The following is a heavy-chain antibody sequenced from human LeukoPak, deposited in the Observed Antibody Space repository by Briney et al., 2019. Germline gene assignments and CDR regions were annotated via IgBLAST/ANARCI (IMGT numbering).Heavy chain of an antibody. D-gene: IGHD3-10*01. CDR2: INPKSGDT. CDR1: GYTFTDYY. J-gene: IGHJ4*02. V-gene: IGHV1-2*02. CDR3: AREYCGSGSFSGH. Sequence: ASVKVSCKASGYTFTDYYMHWVRQAPGQGLEWMGWINPKSGDTNYAQRFQGRVTMTRDTSISTAYMELSRLTSDDTAVYYCAREYCGSGSFSGHWGQGTLVTVSS.